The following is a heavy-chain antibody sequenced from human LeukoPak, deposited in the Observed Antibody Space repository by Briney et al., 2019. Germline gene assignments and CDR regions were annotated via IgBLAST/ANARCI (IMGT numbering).Heavy chain of an antibody. Sequence: GGSLRLSCAASGFTFNNYAMNWVRQAPGKGREWVSSMSGGGETTYYADSAKGRFTISRDNSQNTLYLQMNSLRAEDTAVYYCARDYADYVGYFFFDYWGQGTLVTVSS. CDR1: GFTFNNYA. D-gene: IGHD4-17*01. V-gene: IGHV3-23*01. CDR2: MSGGGETT. J-gene: IGHJ4*02. CDR3: ARDYADYVGYFFFDY.